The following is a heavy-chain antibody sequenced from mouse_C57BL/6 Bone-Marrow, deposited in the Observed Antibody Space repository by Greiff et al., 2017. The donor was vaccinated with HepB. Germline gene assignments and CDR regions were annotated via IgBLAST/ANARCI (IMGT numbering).Heavy chain of an antibody. CDR2: ISSGSSTI. Sequence: EVKLVESGGGLVKPGGSLKLSCAASGFTFSDYGMHWVRQAPEKGLEWVAYISSGSSTIYYADTVKGRFTISRDNAKNTLFLQMTSLRSEDTAMYYCARDGNNIPAMGYWGQGTSVTVSS. D-gene: IGHD2-1*01. CDR1: GFTFSDYG. J-gene: IGHJ4*01. CDR3: ARDGNNIPAMGY. V-gene: IGHV5-17*01.